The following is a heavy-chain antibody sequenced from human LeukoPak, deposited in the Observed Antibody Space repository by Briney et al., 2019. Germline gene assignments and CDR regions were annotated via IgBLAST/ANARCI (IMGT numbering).Heavy chain of an antibody. Sequence: ASVKVSCKASGHTFTNYGISWVRQVPGQGLEWMGWISAYNGNTNYAQKLQGKVSMTTDTSTSTAYMELRSLRSDDTAVYYCARDYCSSTSCYFDYWGQGTLVTVSS. D-gene: IGHD2-2*01. V-gene: IGHV1-18*04. J-gene: IGHJ4*02. CDR3: ARDYCSSTSCYFDY. CDR2: ISAYNGNT. CDR1: GHTFTNYG.